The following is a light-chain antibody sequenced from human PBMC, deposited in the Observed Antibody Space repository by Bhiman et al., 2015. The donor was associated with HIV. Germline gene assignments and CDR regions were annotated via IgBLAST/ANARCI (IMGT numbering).Light chain of an antibody. J-gene: IGLJ2*01. Sequence: SYELTQPPSVSVSPGQTATITCSGDKLGEKYAAWYHQKPSQSPVLVIYQDTKRPSGIPERFSGSNSGNTATLTISGTQAMDEAAYFCQAWDSSAGVVFGGGTKLTVL. CDR3: QAWDSSAGVV. V-gene: IGLV3-1*01. CDR1: KLGEKY. CDR2: QDT.